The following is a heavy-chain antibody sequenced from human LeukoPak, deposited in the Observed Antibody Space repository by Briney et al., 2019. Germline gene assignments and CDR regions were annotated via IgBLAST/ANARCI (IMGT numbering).Heavy chain of an antibody. CDR1: AGSISSSRDY. V-gene: IGHV4-39*01. J-gene: IGHJ3*02. Sequence: SETLSLTCTVSAGSISSSRDYWGWIRQPPGKGLEWIGSIYYSGSTYYNPSLQSRVTISIDTSKNHFSLQLTSVTAADTAVYYCARQDDYYDSSGYHAFDIWGQGTMVTVSS. CDR2: IYYSGST. CDR3: ARQDDYYDSSGYHAFDI. D-gene: IGHD3-22*01.